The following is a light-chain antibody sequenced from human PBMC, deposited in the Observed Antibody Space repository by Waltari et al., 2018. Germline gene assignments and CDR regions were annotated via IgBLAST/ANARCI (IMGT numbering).Light chain of an antibody. Sequence: SSELMQPPSVSVSPGQTADITCSGDKLGNKYACWYQQKAGQSPILVIYQDNRRPSGIPERFSGSNSENIATLTISGAQAVEEADYYCQTWDSNNAAVFGTGTKVTVL. CDR1: KLGNKY. J-gene: IGLJ1*01. CDR3: QTWDSNNAAV. V-gene: IGLV3-1*01. CDR2: QDN.